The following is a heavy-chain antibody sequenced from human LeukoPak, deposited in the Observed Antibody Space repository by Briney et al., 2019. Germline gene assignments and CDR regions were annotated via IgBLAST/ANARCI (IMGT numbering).Heavy chain of an antibody. CDR2: IYHSGST. Sequence: SETLSLTCTVSGGSISSSNWWSWVRQPPGKGLEWIGEIYHSGSTNYNPSLKSRVTISVDKSKNQFSLKLSSVTAADTAVYYCARDPGLLWFGALDYWGQGTLVTVSS. CDR1: GGSISSSNW. CDR3: ARDPGLLWFGALDY. V-gene: IGHV4-4*02. D-gene: IGHD3-10*01. J-gene: IGHJ4*02.